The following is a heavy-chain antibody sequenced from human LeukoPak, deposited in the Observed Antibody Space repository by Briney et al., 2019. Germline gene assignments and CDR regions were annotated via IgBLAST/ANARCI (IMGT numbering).Heavy chain of an antibody. CDR1: GFTFSNAW. CDR2: IKTKTDGGTT. J-gene: IGHJ4*02. Sequence: GGPLRLSCVASGFTFSNAWMSWVRQAPGKGLEWVVRIKTKTDGGTTDYAAPVKGRFTISRDDSNNTLYQQMISLKTEDTAVYYCTTDPRHWGQGTLVTVSS. V-gene: IGHV3-15*01. CDR3: TTDPRH.